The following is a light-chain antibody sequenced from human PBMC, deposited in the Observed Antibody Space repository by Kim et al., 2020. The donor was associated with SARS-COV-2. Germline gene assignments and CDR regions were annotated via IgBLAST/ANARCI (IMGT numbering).Light chain of an antibody. CDR1: QSITSNY. CDR2: GAS. J-gene: IGKJ1*01. V-gene: IGKV3-20*01. Sequence: PGDRATLSCRASQSITSNYLTWYQQKPGQAPRLLIYGASNRATGISDRFSGSGSGTDFTLTISRLEPEDSAVYYCLQYVSSLWTFGPGTKVDIK. CDR3: LQYVSSLWT.